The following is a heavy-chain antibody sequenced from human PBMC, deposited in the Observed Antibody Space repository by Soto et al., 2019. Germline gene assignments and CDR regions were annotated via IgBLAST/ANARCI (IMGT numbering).Heavy chain of an antibody. CDR3: AKGTTVTNEGFDY. CDR1: GFTFDDYA. J-gene: IGHJ4*02. Sequence: EVQLVESGGGLVQPGRSLRLSCAASGFTFDDYAMHWVRQAPGKGLEWVSGISWNSGSIGYADSVKGRFTISRDNAKTYLYLQMNSLGAEDTALYYCAKGTTVTNEGFDYWGQGTLVTVSS. CDR2: ISWNSGSI. V-gene: IGHV3-9*01. D-gene: IGHD4-17*01.